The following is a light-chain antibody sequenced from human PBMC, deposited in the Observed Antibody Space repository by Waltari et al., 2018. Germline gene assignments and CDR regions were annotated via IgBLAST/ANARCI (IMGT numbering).Light chain of an antibody. CDR1: TSDVGAYHF. V-gene: IGLV2-14*03. J-gene: IGLJ2*01. Sequence: QSALTQPASVSGSPGQSITISCTGPTSDVGAYHFVSWYQQHPGKAPRLMIFDVSNRPSGVSNRFSGSKSGNTASLTISGLQAEDEADYYCNSYTSSSTLLFGGGTRLTVL. CDR2: DVS. CDR3: NSYTSSSTLL.